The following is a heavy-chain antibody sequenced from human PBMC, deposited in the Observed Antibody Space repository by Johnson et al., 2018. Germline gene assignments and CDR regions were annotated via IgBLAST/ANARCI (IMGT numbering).Heavy chain of an antibody. Sequence: EVQLVESGGGLVQPGGSLRLSCAASGFTFSTYAMHWVRQAPGKGLAYVSAISSNGGRTYYANSVKGRFTISRDNSKNTLYLQMNSLRAEDTAVYYCAKEGREESAYYYYYYYMDVWGKGTTVTVSS. J-gene: IGHJ6*03. D-gene: IGHD6-25*01. CDR3: AKEGREESAYYYYYYYMDV. CDR2: ISSNGGRT. V-gene: IGHV3-64*01. CDR1: GFTFSTYA.